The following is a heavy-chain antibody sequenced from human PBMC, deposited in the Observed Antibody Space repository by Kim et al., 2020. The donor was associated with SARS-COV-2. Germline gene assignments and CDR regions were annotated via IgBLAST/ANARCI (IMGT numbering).Heavy chain of an antibody. J-gene: IGHJ4*02. D-gene: IGHD6-19*01. CDR2: I. V-gene: IGHV3-11*01. CDR3: ARGYSSGWFDY. Sequence: ISYADSVKGRFTISRDNAKKSLYLQMNSLRAEDTAVYYCARGYSSGWFDYWGQGTLVTVSS.